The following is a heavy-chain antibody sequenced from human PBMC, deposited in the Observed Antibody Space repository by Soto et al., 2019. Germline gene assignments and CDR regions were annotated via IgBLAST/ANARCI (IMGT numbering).Heavy chain of an antibody. V-gene: IGHV4-31*03. Sequence: PSETLSLTCTVSGGSISSATNYWTWIRQHQEKGLEWIGYISRSGSTYFSPSLKSRVSLSVDTSTNQFPLRLSSVTAADTAVYYCARGYGGSYSVASGSYYYYSMDVWGQGTTVTVS. CDR3: ARGYGGSYSVASGSYYYYSMDV. J-gene: IGHJ6*02. CDR2: ISRSGST. D-gene: IGHD1-26*01. CDR1: GGSISSATNY.